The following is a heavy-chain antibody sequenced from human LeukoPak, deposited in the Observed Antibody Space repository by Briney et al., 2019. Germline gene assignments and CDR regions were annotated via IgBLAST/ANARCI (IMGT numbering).Heavy chain of an antibody. J-gene: IGHJ2*01. CDR1: GGSITTSSYY. V-gene: IGHV4-39*01. CDR2: IYYSGST. Sequence: PSETLSLTCTVSGGSITTSSYYWGWIRQPPGKGLEWIGIIYYSGSTYYNPSLEGRVTISVDTSKNQFSLKLSSVTAADTAVYYCARAFRARYFDLWGRGTLVTVSP. D-gene: IGHD2/OR15-2a*01. CDR3: ARAFRARYFDL.